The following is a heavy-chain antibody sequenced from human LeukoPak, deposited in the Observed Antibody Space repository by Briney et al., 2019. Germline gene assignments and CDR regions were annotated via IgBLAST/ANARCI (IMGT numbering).Heavy chain of an antibody. CDR2: ISSSGSTI. J-gene: IGHJ4*02. CDR3: ARGAHPSGSYDY. V-gene: IGHV3-48*03. D-gene: IGHD1-26*01. CDR1: GFTFSSSE. Sequence: GGSLRLSCAASGFTFSSSEMNWVRQAPGKGLEWVSYISSSGSTIYYADSVKGRFTISRDNAKNSLYLQMNSLRAEDTAVYYCARGAHPSGSYDYWGQGTLVTVSS.